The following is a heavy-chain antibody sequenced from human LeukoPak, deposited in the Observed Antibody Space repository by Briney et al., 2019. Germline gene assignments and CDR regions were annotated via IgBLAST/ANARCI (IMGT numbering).Heavy chain of an antibody. Sequence: GRSLRLSCAASGFTFSSYGMHWVRQAPGTGLVWVSRIHPDGSITTYADSVKGRFTISRDNAKNTLYLQMNSLRAEDTAVYYCAPQQTYSPYNWFDPWGQGTLVTVSS. J-gene: IGHJ5*02. CDR3: APQQTYSPYNWFDP. D-gene: IGHD5-12*01. CDR2: IHPDGSIT. V-gene: IGHV3-74*03. CDR1: GFTFSSYG.